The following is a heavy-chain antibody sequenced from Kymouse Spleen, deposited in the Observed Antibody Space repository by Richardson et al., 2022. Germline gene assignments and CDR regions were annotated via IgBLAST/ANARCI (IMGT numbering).Heavy chain of an antibody. J-gene: IGHJ6*02. Sequence: EVQLVESGGGLVKPGGSLRLSCAASGFTFSNAWMSWVRQAPGKGLEWVGRIKSKTDGGTTDYAAPVKGRFTISRDDSKNTLYLQMNSLKTEDTAVYYCTTGSSSSEYYYYGMDVWGQGTTVTVSS. D-gene: IGHD6-6*01. CDR3: TTGSSSSEYYYYGMDV. CDR2: IKSKTDGGTT. CDR1: GFTFSNAW. V-gene: IGHV3-15*01.